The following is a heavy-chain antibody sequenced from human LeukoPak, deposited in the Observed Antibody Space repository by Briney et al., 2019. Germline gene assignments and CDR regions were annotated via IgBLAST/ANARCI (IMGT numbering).Heavy chain of an antibody. V-gene: IGHV1-69*06. D-gene: IGHD2-21*01. J-gene: IGHJ6*03. CDR2: IILVFGTT. CDR3: ARHRTSISGYMDV. Sequence: GASVKVSCKASGGTFSTYAISWVRQAPGQGLEWMGGIILVFGTTNYARKFQGRVTITADKSTSTAYMELSSLKSEDTAVYYCARHRTSISGYMDVWGKGTTVTISS. CDR1: GGTFSTYA.